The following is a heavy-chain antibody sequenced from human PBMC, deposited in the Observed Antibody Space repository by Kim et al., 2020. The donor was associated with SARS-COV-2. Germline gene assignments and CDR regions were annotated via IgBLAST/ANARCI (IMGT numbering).Heavy chain of an antibody. CDR3: ATQSGSYFDYYYGMDV. Sequence: SLKSRVTISVDTSKNQFSLKLSAVTAADTAVYYCATQSGSYFDYYYGMDVWGQGTTVTVSS. D-gene: IGHD1-26*01. J-gene: IGHJ6*02. V-gene: IGHV4-4*09.